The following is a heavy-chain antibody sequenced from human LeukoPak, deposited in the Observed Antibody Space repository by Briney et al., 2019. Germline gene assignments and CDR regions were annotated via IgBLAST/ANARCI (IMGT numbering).Heavy chain of an antibody. D-gene: IGHD7-27*01. J-gene: IGHJ4*02. CDR2: IRSKANSYAT. Sequence: DPGGSLRLSCAASGFTFSGSAMHWVRQASGNGLEWVGRIRSKANSYATAYAASVKGRFTISRDDSKNTAYLQMNSLKTEDTAVYYCTRQATGGDYWGQGTLVTVSS. CDR1: GFTFSGSA. CDR3: TRQATGGDY. V-gene: IGHV3-73*01.